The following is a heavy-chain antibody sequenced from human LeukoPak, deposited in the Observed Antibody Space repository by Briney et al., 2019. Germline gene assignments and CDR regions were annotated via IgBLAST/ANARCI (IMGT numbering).Heavy chain of an antibody. CDR3: ARESGSSSSWYSTSDYYFDY. D-gene: IGHD6-13*01. CDR1: GGSLSGYY. CDR2: INHSGST. Sequence: PSETLSLTCAVYGGSLSGYYWSCIRQPPGKGREWIGEINHSGSTNYNPSLKSRVTISVDTSKNQFSLKLSSVTAADTAVYYCARESGSSSSWYSTSDYYFDYWGQGTLVTVSS. V-gene: IGHV4-34*01. J-gene: IGHJ4*02.